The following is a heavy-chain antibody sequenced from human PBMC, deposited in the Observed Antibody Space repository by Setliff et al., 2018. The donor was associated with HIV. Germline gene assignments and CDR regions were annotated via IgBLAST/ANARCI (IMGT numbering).Heavy chain of an antibody. J-gene: IGHJ4*02. CDR2: IENSGDST. CDR1: GFTFSTYA. Sequence: GGSLRLSCAASGFTFSTYAMSWVRQAPGKGLEWVSVIENSGDSTKYADSVRGRFTISRDNSKNTVFLQMNSLRVDDTAVYYCAKDAAYSGSYFDNWGQGTLVTVS. D-gene: IGHD1-26*01. V-gene: IGHV3-23*01. CDR3: AKDAAYSGSYFDN.